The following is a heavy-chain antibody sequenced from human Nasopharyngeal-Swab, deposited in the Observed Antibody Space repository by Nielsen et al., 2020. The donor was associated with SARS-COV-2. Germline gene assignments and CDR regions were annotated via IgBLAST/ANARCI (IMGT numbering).Heavy chain of an antibody. CDR1: GFTFNNYN. D-gene: IGHD3-3*01. CDR3: ARDGLDYDFWSAYFMDV. V-gene: IGHV3-21*01. CDR2: ISSSSSYI. Sequence: GVLKISCAAPGFTFNNYNFNWVRQAPGKGLEWVSSISSSSSYIYYADSVKGRFTISRDNAKNSLYLQMNSLRAEDTAVYYCARDGLDYDFWSAYFMDVWGQGTTATVSS. J-gene: IGHJ6*02.